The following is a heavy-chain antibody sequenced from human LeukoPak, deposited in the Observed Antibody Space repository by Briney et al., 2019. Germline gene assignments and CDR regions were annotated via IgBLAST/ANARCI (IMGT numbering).Heavy chain of an antibody. J-gene: IGHJ6*03. V-gene: IGHV3-30*01. D-gene: IGHD3-3*01. CDR1: GFTFSSYA. Sequence: GGSLRLSCAASGFTFSSYAMHWVRQAPGKGLEWVAVISYDGSNKYYADSVKGRFTISRDNSKNTLYLQMNSLRAEDTAVYYCARASDFEWLEYYYMDVWGKGTTVTVSS. CDR3: ARASDFEWLEYYYMDV. CDR2: ISYDGSNK.